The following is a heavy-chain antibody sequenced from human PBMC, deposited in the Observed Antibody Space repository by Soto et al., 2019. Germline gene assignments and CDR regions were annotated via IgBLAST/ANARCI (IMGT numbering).Heavy chain of an antibody. CDR2: IYPGDSDA. Sequence: GESLKISCKASGYSFTNYWIGWVRQMPGKGLEWVGIIYPGDSDARYSPSFQGQVTISVDKSINTAYLQWSSLKASGTAMYYCARHFYDYLDYWGRGTLVTVSS. CDR3: ARHFYDYLDY. CDR1: GYSFTNYW. J-gene: IGHJ4*02. D-gene: IGHD3-16*01. V-gene: IGHV5-51*01.